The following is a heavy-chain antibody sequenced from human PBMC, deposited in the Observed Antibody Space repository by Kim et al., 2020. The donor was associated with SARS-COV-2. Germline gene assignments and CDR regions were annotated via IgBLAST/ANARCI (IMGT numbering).Heavy chain of an antibody. Sequence: KGRFTISRDNSKNTLYLQMNSLRAEDTAVYYCARDPYYYDSTTRESAFDIWGQGTMVTVSS. V-gene: IGHV3-30*07. CDR3: ARDPYYYDSTTRESAFDI. D-gene: IGHD3-22*01. J-gene: IGHJ3*02.